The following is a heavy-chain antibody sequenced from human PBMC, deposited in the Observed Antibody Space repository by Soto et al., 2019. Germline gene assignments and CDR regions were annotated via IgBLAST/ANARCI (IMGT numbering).Heavy chain of an antibody. CDR2: ISGSGGST. J-gene: IGHJ4*02. CDR1: GFTFSSYA. CDR3: ARDQGSITMVRGRDGY. D-gene: IGHD3-10*01. V-gene: IGHV3-23*01. Sequence: EVQLLESGGGLVQPGGSLRLSCAASGFTFSSYAMSWVRQAPGKGLEWVSAISGSGGSTYYADSVKGRFTISRDNSNNTLYLQMNSLRAEDTAVYYCARDQGSITMVRGRDGYWGQGTLVTVAS.